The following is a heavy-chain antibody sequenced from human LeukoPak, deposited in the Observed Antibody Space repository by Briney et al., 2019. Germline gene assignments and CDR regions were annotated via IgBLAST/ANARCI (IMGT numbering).Heavy chain of an antibody. CDR1: GGTFSSYA. CDR2: IIPIFGTA. CDR3: ARYGDYRHYCYGMDV. V-gene: IGHV1-69*13. J-gene: IGHJ6*02. D-gene: IGHD4-17*01. Sequence: ASVKVSCKASGGTFSSYAISWVRQAPGQGLEWMGGIIPIFGTANYAQKFQGRVTITADESTSTAYMELSSLRSEDTAVYYCARYGDYRHYCYGMDVWGQGTTVTVSS.